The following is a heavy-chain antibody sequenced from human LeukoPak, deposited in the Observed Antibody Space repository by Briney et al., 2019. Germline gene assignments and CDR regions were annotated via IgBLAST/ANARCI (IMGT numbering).Heavy chain of an antibody. CDR1: GDSISSGYY. V-gene: IGHV4-38-2*02. Sequence: PSETLSLTCTVSGDSISSGYYWGWIRQPPGKGLEWIGSIYYSGSSYYNPSLKSRVTISVDTSKNQFSLKLSSVTAADTAVYYCARSIGSWFDPWGQGTLVTVSS. J-gene: IGHJ5*02. CDR2: IYYSGSS. CDR3: ARSIGSWFDP.